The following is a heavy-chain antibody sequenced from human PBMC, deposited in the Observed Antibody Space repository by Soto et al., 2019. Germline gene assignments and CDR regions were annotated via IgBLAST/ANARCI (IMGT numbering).Heavy chain of an antibody. CDR3: AKGRSYYYYYGVDV. Sequence: GSLRLSCAASGFTFSSCAMGWVRQAPGKGLEWVSDIIDSGGSTYYADSVKGRFTISRDNSKSTLYLERNSLRAEGTAFYYFAKGRSYYYYYGVDVWGQGTTVTVSS. CDR2: IIDSGGST. V-gene: IGHV3-23*01. J-gene: IGHJ6*02. CDR1: GFTFSSCA.